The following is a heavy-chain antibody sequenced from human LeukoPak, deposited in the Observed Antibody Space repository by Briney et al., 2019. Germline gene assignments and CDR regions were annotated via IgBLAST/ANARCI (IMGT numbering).Heavy chain of an antibody. CDR3: ARTLGIVAALDYYYMDV. V-gene: IGHV4-39*01. CDR1: GGSISSSSYY. D-gene: IGHD5-12*01. J-gene: IGHJ6*03. CDR2: IYYSGST. Sequence: PSETLSLTCTVSGGSISSSSYYWGWLRQPPGKGLEWIGSIYYSGSTYYNPSLKSRVTISVDTSKNQFSLKLSSVTATDTAVYYCARTLGIVAALDYYYMDVWGKGTTVTVSS.